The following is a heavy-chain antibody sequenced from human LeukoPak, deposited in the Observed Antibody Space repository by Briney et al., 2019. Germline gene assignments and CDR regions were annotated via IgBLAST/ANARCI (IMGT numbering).Heavy chain of an antibody. Sequence: GSLRLSCAASGFTFSSYSMNWVRQAPGKGLEWVSYISSSSSTMYYADSVKGRFTISRDNAKNSLYLQMNSLRAEDTAVYYCAREISRSEDGDYSYYYYMDVWGKGTTVTVSS. CDR1: GFTFSSYS. CDR2: ISSSSSTM. D-gene: IGHD4-17*01. CDR3: AREISRSEDGDYSYYYYMDV. J-gene: IGHJ6*03. V-gene: IGHV3-48*01.